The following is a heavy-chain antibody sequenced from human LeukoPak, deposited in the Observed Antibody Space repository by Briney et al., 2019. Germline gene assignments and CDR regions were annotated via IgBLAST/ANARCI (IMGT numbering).Heavy chain of an antibody. D-gene: IGHD6-13*01. V-gene: IGHV3-23*01. J-gene: IGHJ5*02. CDR3: AKGTHSSSWHWFDP. Sequence: GGSLRLSCEASGFRFGDFAMSWVRQAPGKGLEWVSAISGSGGSTYYADSVKGRFTISRDNSKNTLYLQMSSLRAEDTAVYYCAKGTHSSSWHWFDPWGQGTLVTVSS. CDR2: ISGSGGST. CDR1: GFRFGDFA.